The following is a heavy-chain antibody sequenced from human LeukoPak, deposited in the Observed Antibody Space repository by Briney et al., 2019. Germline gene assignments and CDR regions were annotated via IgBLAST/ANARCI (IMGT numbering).Heavy chain of an antibody. D-gene: IGHD3-9*01. J-gene: IGHJ6*04. CDR2: ISSSGSTI. V-gene: IGHV3-48*04. CDR3: ARDSNYDILSGSEALDYYGMDV. CDR1: GFTFSSYS. Sequence: GGSLRLSCVASGFTFSSYSMNWVRQAPGKGLEWVSYISSSGSTIYYADSVKGRFTISRDNAKNSLYLQMNSLRAEDTAVYYCARDSNYDILSGSEALDYYGMDVWGKGTTVTVSS.